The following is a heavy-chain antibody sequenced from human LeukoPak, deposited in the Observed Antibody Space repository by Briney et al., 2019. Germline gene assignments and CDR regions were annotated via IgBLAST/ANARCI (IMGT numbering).Heavy chain of an antibody. J-gene: IGHJ6*02. Sequence: GGSLRLSCAASGFTFSSYWMHWVRQAPGRGLVWVSRINSDGSSTSYADSVKGRSTISRDNAKNTLYLQMNSLRAEDTAVYYCAAGCGDRFYYYYYGMDVWGQGTTVTVSS. CDR1: GFTFSSYW. V-gene: IGHV3-74*01. D-gene: IGHD2-21*02. CDR2: INSDGSST. CDR3: AAGCGDRFYYYYYGMDV.